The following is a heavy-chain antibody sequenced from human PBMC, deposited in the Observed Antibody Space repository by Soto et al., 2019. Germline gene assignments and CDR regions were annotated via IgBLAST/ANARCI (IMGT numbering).Heavy chain of an antibody. CDR1: GYTFTSYG. V-gene: IGHV1-18*04. Sequence: ASVKVSCKASGYTFTSYGISWVLQAPGQGLEWMGWISAYNGNTNYAQKLQGRVTMTTDTSTSTAYMELRSLRSDDTAVYYCARLGLTIAAPVVDYWGQGTLVTVSS. J-gene: IGHJ4*02. CDR3: ARLGLTIAAPVVDY. CDR2: ISAYNGNT. D-gene: IGHD4-4*01.